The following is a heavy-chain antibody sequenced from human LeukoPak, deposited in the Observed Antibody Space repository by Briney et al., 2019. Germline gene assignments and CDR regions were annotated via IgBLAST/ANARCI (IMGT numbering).Heavy chain of an antibody. CDR1: GGSTSSSSYY. CDR2: IYYSGST. CDR3: ARSGGGYGSGSYYRFADYYGMDV. J-gene: IGHJ6*02. D-gene: IGHD3-10*01. Sequence: PSETLSLTCTVSGGSTSSSSYYWGWIRQPPGKGLEWIGSIYYSGSTYYNPSLKSRVTISVDTSKNQFSLKLSSVTAADTAVYYCARSGGGYGSGSYYRFADYYGMDVWGQGTTVTVSS. V-gene: IGHV4-39*07.